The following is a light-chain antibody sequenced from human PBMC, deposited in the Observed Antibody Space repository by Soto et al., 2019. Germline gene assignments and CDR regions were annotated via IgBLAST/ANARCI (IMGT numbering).Light chain of an antibody. CDR2: LGS. Sequence: DIVMTQSPLSLPVTPGEPASISCRSSQRLLHSNGYNYLDWYLHKPGQAPQLLIYLGSTRASEVPERFRGSGSSTDFTLKIRRVEAEDVGVYYCMPALQTPPYPFGQGPKLEIK. CDR1: QRLLHSNGYNY. CDR3: MPALQTPPYP. V-gene: IGKV2-28*01. J-gene: IGKJ2*01.